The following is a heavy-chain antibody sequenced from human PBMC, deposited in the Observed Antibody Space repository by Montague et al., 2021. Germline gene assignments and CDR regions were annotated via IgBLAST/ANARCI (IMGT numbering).Heavy chain of an antibody. CDR2: ISVYTGDT. V-gene: IGHV1-18*01. CDR1: GYPFMTYG. D-gene: IGHD5-24*01. Sequence: SVKVSCKASGYPFMTYGVSWVRQAPGRGLEWMGWISVYTGDTKYAQHLQGRVAITADAPTTTAYMELRSLTSDDTALYFCARAESEILDSWGQGTLVTVS. J-gene: IGHJ4*02. CDR3: ARAESEILDS.